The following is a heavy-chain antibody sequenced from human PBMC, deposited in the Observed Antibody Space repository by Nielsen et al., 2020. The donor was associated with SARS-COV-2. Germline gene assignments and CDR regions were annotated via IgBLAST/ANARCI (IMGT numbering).Heavy chain of an antibody. J-gene: IGHJ6*02. D-gene: IGHD6-19*01. Sequence: WIRQPPGKGLEWVANIKQDGSEKYYVDSAKGRFTISRDNAKNSLYLQMNSLRAEDTAVYYCARDERASGWYRMGYYYYGMDVWGQGTTVTVSS. CDR2: IKQDGSEK. CDR3: ARDERASGWYRMGYYYYGMDV. V-gene: IGHV3-7*01.